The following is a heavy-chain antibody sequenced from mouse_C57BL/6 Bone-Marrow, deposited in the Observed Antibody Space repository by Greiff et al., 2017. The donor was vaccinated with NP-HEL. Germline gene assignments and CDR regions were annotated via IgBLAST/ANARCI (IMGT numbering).Heavy chain of an antibody. CDR1: GFTFSSYA. D-gene: IGHD2-12*01. CDR3: TRVRLSYFFFDY. V-gene: IGHV5-9-1*02. CDR2: ISSGGDYI. Sequence: EVKLLESGEGLVKPGGSLKLSCAASGFTFSSYAMSWVRQTPEKRLEWVAYISSGGDYIYYADTVKGRFTISRDNARNTLYLQMSSLKSEDTAMYYGTRVRLSYFFFDYWGQGTTLTVSS. J-gene: IGHJ2*01.